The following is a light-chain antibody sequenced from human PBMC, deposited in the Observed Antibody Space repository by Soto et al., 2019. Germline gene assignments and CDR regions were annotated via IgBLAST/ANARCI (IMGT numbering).Light chain of an antibody. Sequence: DIQMTQARSSLSASVGDRVTITCCTSQTISTYLNWYQHKPGKAPEVLIYAASNLQSGVPSRFSGSGSGTDFTLTISSLQPEDFATYYCLQHNSYPRTFGPGTKVDIK. CDR3: LQHNSYPRT. CDR1: QTISTY. CDR2: AAS. J-gene: IGKJ1*01. V-gene: IGKV1-39*01.